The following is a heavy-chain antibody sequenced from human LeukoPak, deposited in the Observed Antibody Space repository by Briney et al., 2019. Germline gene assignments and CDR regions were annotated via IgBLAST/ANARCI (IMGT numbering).Heavy chain of an antibody. CDR1: GYSISSGYY. CDR2: IYHSGGP. CDR3: ATAVVITPFDY. Sequence: SETLSLTCAVSGYSISSGYYWGWIRQSPGTGLEWIGSIYHSGGPYYNPSLKSRVTISEDTSKNQFSLKLSSMSAADTAVYYCATAVVITPFDYWGQGILVTVSS. J-gene: IGHJ4*02. V-gene: IGHV4-38-2*01. D-gene: IGHD3-22*01.